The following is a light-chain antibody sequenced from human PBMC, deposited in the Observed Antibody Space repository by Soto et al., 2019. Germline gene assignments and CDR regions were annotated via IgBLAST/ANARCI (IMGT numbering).Light chain of an antibody. CDR2: GAS. CDR3: QQYDSSPRT. Sequence: EIVLTQSPGTLSLSPGERATLSCRAGQSVSSSFLAWFQQKPGQAPRLLIYGASSRATGIPDRFSGSGSGTDFTLTISRLEPKDFAVYYCQQYDSSPRTFGQGTKLEIK. V-gene: IGKV3-20*01. CDR1: QSVSSSF. J-gene: IGKJ2*01.